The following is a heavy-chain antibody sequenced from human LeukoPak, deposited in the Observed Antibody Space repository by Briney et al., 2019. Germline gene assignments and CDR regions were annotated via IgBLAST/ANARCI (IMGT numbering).Heavy chain of an antibody. J-gene: IGHJ5*02. CDR3: ARSTATYYYGSGSPPGWFDP. D-gene: IGHD3-10*01. V-gene: IGHV1-69*06. Sequence: SVKVSCKASGGTFSSYAISWVRRAPGQGLEWMGRIIPIFGTANYAQKFQGRVTITADKSTSTAYMELSSLRSEDTAVHYCARSTATYYYGSGSPPGWFDPWGQGTLVTVSS. CDR2: IIPIFGTA. CDR1: GGTFSSYA.